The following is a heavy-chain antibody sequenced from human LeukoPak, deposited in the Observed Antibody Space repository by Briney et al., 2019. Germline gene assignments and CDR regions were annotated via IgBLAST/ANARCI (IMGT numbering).Heavy chain of an antibody. Sequence: GGSLRLSCAASGFTFSSSWMHWVRQAPGKGLVWVSRITRDGSSTTNADSVKGRFTTSRDNAKNTLYLQMDSLRDDDTAVYYCARDPGYESWSPFWGGMDVWGNGTTVIVSS. V-gene: IGHV3-74*01. CDR3: ARDPGYESWSPFWGGMDV. J-gene: IGHJ6*04. CDR2: ITRDGSST. CDR1: GFTFSSSW. D-gene: IGHD3-16*01.